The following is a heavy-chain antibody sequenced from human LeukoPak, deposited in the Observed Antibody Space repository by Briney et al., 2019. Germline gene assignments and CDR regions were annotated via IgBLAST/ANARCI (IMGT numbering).Heavy chain of an antibody. CDR1: GFTFSSYW. V-gene: IGHV3-74*01. Sequence: GSLRLSCAASGFTFSSYWMHWVRQAPGKGLVWVSRINSDGSSTSYADSVEGRFTISRDNAKNTLYLQMNSLRAEDTAVYYCASRAQYSSGRGFDPWGQGTLVTVSS. CDR3: ASRAQYSSGRGFDP. D-gene: IGHD6-19*01. CDR2: INSDGSST. J-gene: IGHJ5*02.